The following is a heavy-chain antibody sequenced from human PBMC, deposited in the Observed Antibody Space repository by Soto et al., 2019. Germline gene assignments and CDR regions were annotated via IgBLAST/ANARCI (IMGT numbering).Heavy chain of an antibody. CDR3: VRPGHVFDVHYYGMDL. J-gene: IGHJ6*02. V-gene: IGHV3-21*01. CDR2: ISSSGTYI. Sequence: GGSLRLSCEASGFTFNDYSMDWVRQAPEKGLEWVSSISSSGTYIYYADSVKGRFAISRDNANNVMYLQMDTLRAEDTAVYYCVRPGHVFDVHYYGMDLWGQGTRVTVSS. D-gene: IGHD3-10*01. CDR1: GFTFNDYS.